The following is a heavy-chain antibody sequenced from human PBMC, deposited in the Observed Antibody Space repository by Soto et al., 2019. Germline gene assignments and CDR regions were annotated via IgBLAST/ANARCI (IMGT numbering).Heavy chain of an antibody. V-gene: IGHV4-39*01. CDR3: ARHSKRIYGSFDY. Sequence: QLQLQESGPGLVKPSETLSLTCTISGGSISSSSYYWGWIRQPPGKGLEWIGSIYYSGSTYYNPSLKSRVTISVDTSKNQFSLKLSSVTAADTAVYYCARHSKRIYGSFDYWGQGTLVTVSS. J-gene: IGHJ4*02. CDR2: IYYSGST. CDR1: GGSISSSSYY. D-gene: IGHD3-10*01.